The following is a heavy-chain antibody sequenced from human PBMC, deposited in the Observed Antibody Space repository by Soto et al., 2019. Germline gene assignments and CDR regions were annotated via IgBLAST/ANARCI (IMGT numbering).Heavy chain of an antibody. Sequence: SETLSLTCTVSGDSISSYSWSWIRQPPGKGLEWIGNIHYNGNTKYSPSLKSRVTMSVDTSKNQFSLKLSSVTAADTAVYYCARTIAAAGNVKFDFWGQGTLVTVSS. CDR2: IHYNGNT. CDR3: ARTIAAAGNVKFDF. V-gene: IGHV4-59*08. CDR1: GDSISSYS. D-gene: IGHD6-13*01. J-gene: IGHJ4*02.